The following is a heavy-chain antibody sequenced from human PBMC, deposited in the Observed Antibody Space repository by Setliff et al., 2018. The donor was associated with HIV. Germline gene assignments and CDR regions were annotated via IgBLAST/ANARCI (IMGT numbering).Heavy chain of an antibody. V-gene: IGHV3-7*01. D-gene: IGHD1-7*01. J-gene: IGHJ4*02. CDR1: GFAFSSHQ. CDR2: IRQDGTDK. CDR3: AREGITGTTLHPY. Sequence: GSLRLSCAASGFAFSSHQMSWVRQAPGKGLEWVAKIRQDGTDKYYVDSVKGRFTISRDNAKNSLYLQMNTLRAEDTAVYYCAREGITGTTLHPYWGQGTLVTVSS.